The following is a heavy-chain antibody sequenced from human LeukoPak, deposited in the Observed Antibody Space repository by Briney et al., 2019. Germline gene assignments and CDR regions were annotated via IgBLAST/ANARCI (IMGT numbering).Heavy chain of an antibody. Sequence: PGGSLRLSCAASGFTFSSYWMTWVRQAPGKGLEWVANIKHDGSEEDYVGSVKGRFTMSRDNAKMSLYLQMNSLRVEDSAAYYCVRGPVQAIYYYCYMDVWGNGTAVTVSS. J-gene: IGHJ6*03. CDR3: VRGPVQAIYYYCYMDV. CDR2: IKHDGSEE. V-gene: IGHV3-7*01. CDR1: GFTFSSYW.